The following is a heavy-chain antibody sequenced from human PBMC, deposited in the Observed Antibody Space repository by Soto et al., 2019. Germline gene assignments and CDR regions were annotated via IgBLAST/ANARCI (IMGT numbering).Heavy chain of an antibody. Sequence: SETLSLTCTVSGGSISSYYWNWIRQPPGKGLEWIGYIYDSGSTNYNPSLNSRVTISVDTSKNQFSLRLSSVSAADTAVYYCARRPGYGNAFDIWGQGTMVTVSS. CDR1: GGSISSYY. CDR2: IYDSGST. J-gene: IGHJ3*02. CDR3: ARRPGYGNAFDI. D-gene: IGHD5-18*01. V-gene: IGHV4-59*08.